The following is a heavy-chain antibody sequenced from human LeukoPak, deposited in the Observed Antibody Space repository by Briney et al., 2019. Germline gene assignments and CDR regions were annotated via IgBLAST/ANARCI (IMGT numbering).Heavy chain of an antibody. CDR3: ARDGGYYYGSGNSYYFDY. J-gene: IGHJ4*02. V-gene: IGHV3-7*03. D-gene: IGHD3-10*01. CDR1: GFTFSSYW. Sequence: GGSLRLSCAASGFTFSSYWMSWVRQAPGKGLEWVANIKQDGSEKYYMDSVKGRFTISRDSAKNSLYLQMNSLRAEDTAVYYCARDGGYYYGSGNSYYFDYWGQGTLVTVSS. CDR2: IKQDGSEK.